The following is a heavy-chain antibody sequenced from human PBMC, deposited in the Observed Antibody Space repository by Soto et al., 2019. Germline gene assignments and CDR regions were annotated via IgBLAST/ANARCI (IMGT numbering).Heavy chain of an antibody. Sequence: PGESLKISCKGSGYSFTSYGIGWVRQMPGKGLEWMGIIYPGDSDTRYSPSFQGQVTISADKSISTAYLQWSSLKASDTAMYYCARPHYYDSSGYSADDAFDIWGQGTMVTVSS. CDR3: ARPHYYDSSGYSADDAFDI. V-gene: IGHV5-51*01. D-gene: IGHD3-22*01. J-gene: IGHJ3*02. CDR2: IYPGDSDT. CDR1: GYSFTSYG.